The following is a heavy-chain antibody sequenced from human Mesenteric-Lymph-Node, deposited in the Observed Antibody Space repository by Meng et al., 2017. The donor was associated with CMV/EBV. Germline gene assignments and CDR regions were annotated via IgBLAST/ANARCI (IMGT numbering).Heavy chain of an antibody. V-gene: IGHV3-21*01. CDR2: ISSSSSYI. CDR3: ARDNWNYRSFDY. CDR1: GFTFSSYS. J-gene: IGHJ4*02. Sequence: GESLKISCAASGFTFSSYSMNWVRQAPGKGLEWVSSISSSSSYIYYADSVKGRFTISRDNAKNSLYLQMNSLRAEDTAVYYCARDNWNYRSFDYWGQGTLVTVSS. D-gene: IGHD1-7*01.